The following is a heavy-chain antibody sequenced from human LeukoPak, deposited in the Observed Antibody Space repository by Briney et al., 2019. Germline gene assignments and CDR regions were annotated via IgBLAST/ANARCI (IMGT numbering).Heavy chain of an antibody. Sequence: PGGSLRLSCAASGFTFSSYWMHWVRQAPGKGLGWVSRINSDGSSTNYADSVKGRFTISRDNAKNTLYLQMNSLRAEDTAVYYCATSTYCSGGSCYSRTFQYWGQGTLVTVSS. CDR1: GFTFSSYW. V-gene: IGHV3-74*01. CDR2: INSDGSST. CDR3: ATSTYCSGGSCYSRTFQY. J-gene: IGHJ4*02. D-gene: IGHD2-15*01.